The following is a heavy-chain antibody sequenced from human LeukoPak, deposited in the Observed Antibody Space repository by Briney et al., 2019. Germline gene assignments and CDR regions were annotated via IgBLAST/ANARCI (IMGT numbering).Heavy chain of an antibody. V-gene: IGHV3-23*01. CDR2: ISSSGGST. Sequence: GGSLRLSCAASGFTFSSYAMSWVRQAPGKGLEWVSAISSSGGSTYYADSVKGRFTISRDNSKNTLYLQMNSLRAEDTAVYYCAKDRWRVVPAATFDYWGQGTLVTVSS. CDR3: AKDRWRVVPAATFDY. J-gene: IGHJ4*02. D-gene: IGHD2-2*01. CDR1: GFTFSSYA.